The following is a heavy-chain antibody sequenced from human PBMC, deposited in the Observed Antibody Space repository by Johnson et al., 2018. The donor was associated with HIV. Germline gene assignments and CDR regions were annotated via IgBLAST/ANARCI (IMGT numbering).Heavy chain of an antibody. Sequence: EVHLVESGGGLIQPGGSLRLSCAASGFTVSSNYMSWVRQAPGKGLEWVSVIYTGGTTYYADSVKGRFIISRDKSNNMLFLQMNSLLRTEDTAMYYCARVRAWAFDIWGRGTMVTVSS. J-gene: IGHJ3*02. CDR3: ARVRAWAFDI. CDR1: GFTVSSNY. CDR2: IYTGGTT. V-gene: IGHV3-53*01.